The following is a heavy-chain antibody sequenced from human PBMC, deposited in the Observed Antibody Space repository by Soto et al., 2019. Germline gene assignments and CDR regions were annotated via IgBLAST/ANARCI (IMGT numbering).Heavy chain of an antibody. CDR2: ISSSSSYI. V-gene: IGHV3-21*01. J-gene: IGHJ4*02. CDR1: GFTFSSYS. Sequence: GGSLRLSCAASGFTFSSYSMNWVRQAPGKGLEWVSSISSSSSYIYYADSVKGRFTISRDNAKNSLYLQMNSLRAEDTAVYYCARGYSSSLNAYYFDYWGQGTLVTVSS. D-gene: IGHD6-13*01. CDR3: ARGYSSSLNAYYFDY.